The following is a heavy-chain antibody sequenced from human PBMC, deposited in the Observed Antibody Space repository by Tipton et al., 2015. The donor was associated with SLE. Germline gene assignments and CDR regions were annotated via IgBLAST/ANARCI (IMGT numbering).Heavy chain of an antibody. Sequence: TLSLTCAVYGESLSDHYWNWIRQPPGKGLEWIGYIYYSGSTNYNPSLKSRVTISVDTSKNQFSLKLSSVTAADTAVYYCAREVFGGSYKSFDIWGQGTMVTVPS. V-gene: IGHV4-59*11. J-gene: IGHJ3*02. CDR1: GESLSDHY. D-gene: IGHD1-26*01. CDR2: IYYSGST. CDR3: AREVFGGSYKSFDI.